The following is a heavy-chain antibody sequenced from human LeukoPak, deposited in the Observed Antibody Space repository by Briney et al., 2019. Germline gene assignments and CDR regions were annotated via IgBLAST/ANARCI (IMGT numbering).Heavy chain of an antibody. V-gene: IGHV3-30*04. CDR3: AKDRWGYYDSSGQNRAMRYFDY. Sequence: PGRSLRLSCAASGFTFSSYAMHWVRQAPGKGLEWVAVISYDGSNKYYADSVKGRFTISRDNSKNTLYLQMNSLRAEDTAVYYCAKDRWGYYDSSGQNRAMRYFDYWGQGTLVTVSS. CDR1: GFTFSSYA. CDR2: ISYDGSNK. J-gene: IGHJ4*02. D-gene: IGHD3-22*01.